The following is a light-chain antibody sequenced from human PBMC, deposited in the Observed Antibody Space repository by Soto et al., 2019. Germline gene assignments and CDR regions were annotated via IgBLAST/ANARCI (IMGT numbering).Light chain of an antibody. CDR3: QLYGDSPMYT. V-gene: IGKV3-20*01. CDR1: QSVTSSY. CDR2: GAS. Sequence: EIVLTQSPGTLSLSPGERATLSCRASQSVTSSYLAWYQQKFGQAPRLLIYGASRRATGIPDTFSGSGSGTDFTLTISRLEPEDFAVYYCQLYGDSPMYTFGQGTKVDIK. J-gene: IGKJ2*01.